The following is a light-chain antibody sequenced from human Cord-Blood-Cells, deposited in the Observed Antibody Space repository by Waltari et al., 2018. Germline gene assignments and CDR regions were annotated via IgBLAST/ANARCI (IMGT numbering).Light chain of an antibody. Sequence: DIHMTHSPSSLSASIGHRVTITCRASQSISSYLNWYQQKPGKAPKLLIYAASSLQSGVPSRFSGSGSGTDFTLTISSLQPEDFATYYCQQSYSAPHSFGQGTKLEIK. J-gene: IGKJ2*03. CDR2: AAS. CDR1: QSISSY. CDR3: QQSYSAPHS. V-gene: IGKV1-39*01.